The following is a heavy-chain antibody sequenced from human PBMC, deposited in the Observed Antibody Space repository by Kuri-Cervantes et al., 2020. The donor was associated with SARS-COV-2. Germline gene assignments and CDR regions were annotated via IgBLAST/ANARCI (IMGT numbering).Heavy chain of an antibody. CDR1: GFTFSSYG. D-gene: IGHD3-22*01. Sequence: GESLKISCAASGFTFSSYGMHWVRQAPGQGLEWMGWINPNSGGTNYAQKFQGRVTMTRDTSISTAYMELSRLRSDDTAVYYCPRDTYYYDSGPWGQGTLVTVSS. CDR3: PRDTYYYDSGP. J-gene: IGHJ5*02. CDR2: INPNSGGT. V-gene: IGHV1-2*02.